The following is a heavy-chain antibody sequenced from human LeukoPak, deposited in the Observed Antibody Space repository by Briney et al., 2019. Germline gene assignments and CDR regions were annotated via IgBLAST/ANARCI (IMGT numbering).Heavy chain of an antibody. J-gene: IGHJ4*02. Sequence: ASVKVSCKVSGYTLTELSMHWVRQAPGKGLDWMGGFDPEDGETIYAQKFQGRVTMTEDTSTDTAYMELSSLRSEDTAVYYCALVGATTASIDYWGQGTLVTVSS. CDR2: FDPEDGET. D-gene: IGHD1-26*01. CDR1: GYTLTELS. V-gene: IGHV1-24*01. CDR3: ALVGATTASIDY.